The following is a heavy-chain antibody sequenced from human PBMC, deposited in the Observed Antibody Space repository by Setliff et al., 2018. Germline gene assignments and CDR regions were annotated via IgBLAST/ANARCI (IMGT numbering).Heavy chain of an antibody. CDR1: GFTFRKYW. Sequence: GGSLRLSCGASGFTFRKYWMYWVRQVPGKGLVWVSRISPDGTITNYADSVKGRFTISRDNAKNTLYLQMNSLRGEDTAVYFCASIDWGENFYNTDVWGKGTTVTSP. D-gene: IGHD7-27*01. CDR3: ASIDWGENFYNTDV. V-gene: IGHV3-74*01. J-gene: IGHJ6*03. CDR2: ISPDGTIT.